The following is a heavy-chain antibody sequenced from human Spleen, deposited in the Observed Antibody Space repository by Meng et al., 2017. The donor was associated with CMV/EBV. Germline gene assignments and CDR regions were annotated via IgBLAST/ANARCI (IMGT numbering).Heavy chain of an antibody. Sequence: CTVSGGSISSGGYYWSWIRQHPGKGLEWIGYIYYSGSTYYNPSLKSRVTISVDTSKNPFSLKLSSVTAADTAVYYCARSNYGYNWFDPWGQGTLVTVSS. J-gene: IGHJ5*02. V-gene: IGHV4-31*03. CDR3: ARSNYGYNWFDP. CDR1: GGSISSGGYY. CDR2: IYYSGST. D-gene: IGHD4-11*01.